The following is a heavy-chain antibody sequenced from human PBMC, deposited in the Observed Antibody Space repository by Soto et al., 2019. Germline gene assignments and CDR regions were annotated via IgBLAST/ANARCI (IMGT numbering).Heavy chain of an antibody. V-gene: IGHV4-4*02. CDR1: GGSISSSNW. Sequence: PSETLSLTCAVSGGSISSSNWWSWVRQPPGKGLEWIGEIYQSGSTNYNPSLKSRVTISVDKSKNQFSLKLSSVTAADTAVYNCALRHYYDSSGYYLAFDIWGQGTMVTVSS. J-gene: IGHJ3*02. D-gene: IGHD3-22*01. CDR3: ALRHYYDSSGYYLAFDI. CDR2: IYQSGST.